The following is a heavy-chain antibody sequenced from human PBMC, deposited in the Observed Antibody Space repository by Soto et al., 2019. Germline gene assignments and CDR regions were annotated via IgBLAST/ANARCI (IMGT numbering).Heavy chain of an antibody. CDR2: ISSSSSTI. CDR3: AREGGSYNWFDP. CDR1: GFTFSSYS. V-gene: IGHV3-48*02. D-gene: IGHD3-10*01. J-gene: IGHJ5*02. Sequence: EVQLVESGGGLVQPGGSLRLSCAASGFTFSSYSMNWVRQAPGKGLEWVSYISSSSSTIFYADSVKGRFTISRDNAKNSLYLQMHRLRDEDTAVYYCAREGGSYNWFDPWGQGALVTVSS.